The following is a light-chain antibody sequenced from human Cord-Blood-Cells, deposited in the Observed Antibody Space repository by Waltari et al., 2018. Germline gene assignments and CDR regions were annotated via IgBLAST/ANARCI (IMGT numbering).Light chain of an antibody. Sequence: DIFMTQSPLSLPVTPGEPASISCTSSQSLLHSNGYNYLYWYLQKPGQSPQLLIYLGANRAAGVPDTFSGSGSGTDFTLNTSRVEDEDVGVSYCRQALQNPYTFGQGTKLEIK. CDR1: QSLLHSNGYNY. J-gene: IGKJ2*01. CDR3: RQALQNPYT. CDR2: LGA. V-gene: IGKV2-28*01.